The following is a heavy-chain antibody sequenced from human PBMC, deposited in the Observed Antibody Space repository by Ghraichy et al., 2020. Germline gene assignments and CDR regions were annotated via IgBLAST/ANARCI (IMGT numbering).Heavy chain of an antibody. Sequence: GGSLRLSCSASGFTFSSYAMHWVRQAPGKGLEYVSSISSNGGITYYADSVKGRFTISRDNSKNTLYLQMSSLRAEDTAVYYCVKVFREKQWLRSWPFYYWREGTLVPVCS. CDR3: VKVFREKQWLRSWPFYY. J-gene: IGHJ4*02. CDR2: ISSNGGIT. D-gene: IGHD6-19*01. CDR1: GFTFSSYA. V-gene: IGHV3-64D*06.